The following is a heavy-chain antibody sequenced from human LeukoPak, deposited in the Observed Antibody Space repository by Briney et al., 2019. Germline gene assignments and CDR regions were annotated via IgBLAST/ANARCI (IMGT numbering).Heavy chain of an antibody. J-gene: IGHJ4*02. CDR2: ISYDGSNK. D-gene: IGHD6-13*01. Sequence: GGSLRLSCAASGFTFSSYAMHWVRQAPGKGLEWVAAISYDGSNKYYADSVKGRFTISRDNSKNTLYLQTNSLRAEDTAVYYCAREDSSSWSFDYWGQGTLVTVSS. CDR1: GFTFSSYA. CDR3: AREDSSSWSFDY. V-gene: IGHV3-30-3*01.